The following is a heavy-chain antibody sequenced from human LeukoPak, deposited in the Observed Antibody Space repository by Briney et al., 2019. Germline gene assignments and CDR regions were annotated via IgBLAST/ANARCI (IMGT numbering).Heavy chain of an antibody. D-gene: IGHD6-13*01. CDR3: TRVAALFVAFDI. CDR1: GFTFSDYY. Sequence: GGSLRLSCTASGFTFSDYYMSWVRQAPGKGVEWVGFIRSKAYGGTTEYAASVKGRFTISRDDSKSIAYLQMNSLKTEDTAVYYCTRVAALFVAFDIWGQGTMVTVSS. J-gene: IGHJ3*02. V-gene: IGHV3-49*04. CDR2: IRSKAYGGTT.